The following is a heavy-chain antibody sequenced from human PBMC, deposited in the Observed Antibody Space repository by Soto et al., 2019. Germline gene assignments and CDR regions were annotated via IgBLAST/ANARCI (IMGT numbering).Heavy chain of an antibody. CDR1: GFTFSSYE. CDR2: ISGSGGLT. D-gene: IGHD2-2*01. CDR3: AKPNLFCSSTSCYDY. V-gene: IGHV3-23*04. Sequence: EVHLVESGGGWVQPGGSLRLSCAASGFTFSSYEMNWVRQAPGKGLEWVSYISGSGGLTNYADSVKGRFSISRDNSKNTLYLQMNSLRAEDTAVYYCAKPNLFCSSTSCYDYWGQGTLVTVSS. J-gene: IGHJ4*02.